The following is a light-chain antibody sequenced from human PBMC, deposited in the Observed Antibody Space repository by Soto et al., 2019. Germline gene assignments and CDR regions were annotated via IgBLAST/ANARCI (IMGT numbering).Light chain of an antibody. Sequence: QSVLTQPASVSGSPGQSITISCTGTSSDIGGHNFVSWYQHHPGKAPKLMIFDVNNRPSGVSNRFSGSKSANTASLTISGLQAEDEADYYCSSYTSSSTPYVFGTGTKVT. CDR2: DVN. CDR3: SSYTSSSTPYV. J-gene: IGLJ1*01. V-gene: IGLV2-14*03. CDR1: SSDIGGHNF.